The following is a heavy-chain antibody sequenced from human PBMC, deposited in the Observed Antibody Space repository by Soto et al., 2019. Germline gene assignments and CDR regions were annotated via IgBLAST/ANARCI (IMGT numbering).Heavy chain of an antibody. D-gene: IGHD4-17*01. V-gene: IGHV4-31*03. CDR2: IYYSGST. J-gene: IGHJ4*02. CDR1: GGSISSGGYY. CDR3: ARDSHDYGDFGWGY. Sequence: SETLSLTCTVSGGSISSGGYYWSWIRQHPGKGLEWIGYIYYSGSTYYNPSLKSRVTISVDTSKNRFSLKLSSVTAADTAVYYCARDSHDYGDFGWGYWGQGTLVTVSS.